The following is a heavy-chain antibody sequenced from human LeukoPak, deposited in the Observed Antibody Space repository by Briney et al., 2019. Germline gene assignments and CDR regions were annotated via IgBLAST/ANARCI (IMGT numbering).Heavy chain of an antibody. CDR3: ARDIYGGHDY. D-gene: IGHD2-21*01. V-gene: IGHV3-7*04. J-gene: IGHJ4*02. CDR2: INQDGSEK. CDR1: GFTFSNYW. Sequence: PGGSLRLSCAASGFTFSNYWMSWVPQAPGKGLEWLANINQDGSEKSYVDSVEGRFTISRDNAKKSLYLHVNSLRAEDTAVYYCARDIYGGHDYWGQGTLVTVSS.